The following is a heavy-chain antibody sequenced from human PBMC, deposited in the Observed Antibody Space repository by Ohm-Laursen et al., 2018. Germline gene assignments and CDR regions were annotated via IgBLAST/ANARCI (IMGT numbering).Heavy chain of an antibody. CDR2: ISGSGSRT. J-gene: IGHJ6*02. D-gene: IGHD2-2*01. CDR3: ARARYCSSTSLPICYGMDV. Sequence: SLRLSCAASGFTFSDYSMNWVRQAPGKGLEWVSGISGSGSRTYYADSVKGRLTISRDNAKNSLYLQMNSLRAEDTAVYYCARARYCSSTSLPICYGMDVWGQGTTVTVSS. CDR1: GFTFSDYS. V-gene: IGHV3-11*01.